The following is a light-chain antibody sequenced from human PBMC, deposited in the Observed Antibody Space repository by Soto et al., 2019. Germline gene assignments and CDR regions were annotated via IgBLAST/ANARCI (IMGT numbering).Light chain of an antibody. CDR2: DVS. CDR1: TSDVGGYNY. CDR3: SSSTSITTLGVV. V-gene: IGLV2-14*01. J-gene: IGLJ2*01. Sequence: QSVLTQPASVSGSPGQSITISCTGTTSDVGGYNYVSWYQQHPGKAPKLMIYDVSNRPSGVSNRFSGSKSGNTASLTISGLQAEDEADYYCSSSTSITTLGVVFGGGTKVTVL.